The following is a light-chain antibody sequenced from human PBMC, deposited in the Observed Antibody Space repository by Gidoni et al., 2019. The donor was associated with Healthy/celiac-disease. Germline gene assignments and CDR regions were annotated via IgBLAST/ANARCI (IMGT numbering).Light chain of an antibody. Sequence: DVVMIQSPLSLLVTPGEPASISCRSTQSLLHSNGYNYLDWYLQTPRQPPHLMIYLGSNRTSGVPGRFSGSGSGKDFTLNISRVADEDVGVYYCMQALQTPLTFGGGTKVEIK. CDR1: QSLLHSNGYNY. CDR2: LGS. J-gene: IGKJ4*01. V-gene: IGKV2-28*01. CDR3: MQALQTPLT.